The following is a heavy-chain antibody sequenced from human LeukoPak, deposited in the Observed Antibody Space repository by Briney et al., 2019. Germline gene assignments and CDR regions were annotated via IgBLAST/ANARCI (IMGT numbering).Heavy chain of an antibody. CDR1: GFTFSSYE. V-gene: IGHV3-48*03. CDR2: ISSSGRTI. CDR3: VRRYCSSSSCTLDS. Sequence: GGSLRLSCAASGFTFSSYEMIWVRQAPGKGLEWGSYISSSGRTIFYADSVKGRFTVSRDNAKNSLYLQMNSLRAEDTAVYYCVRRYCSSSSCTLDSWGQGTLVTVSS. J-gene: IGHJ4*02. D-gene: IGHD2-15*01.